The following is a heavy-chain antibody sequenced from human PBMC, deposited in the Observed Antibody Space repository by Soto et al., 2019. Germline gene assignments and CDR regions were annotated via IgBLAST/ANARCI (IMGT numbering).Heavy chain of an antibody. CDR2: IRSKAYGGTT. V-gene: IGHV3-49*03. Sequence: GGSLRLSCTAFGFTFGDYAMSWFRQAPGKGLEWVGFIRSKAYGGTTEYAASVKGRFTISRDDSKSIAYLQMNSLKTEDTAVYYCTRDPNPYCSGGSCYSPDAFDIWGQGTMVTVSS. CDR3: TRDPNPYCSGGSCYSPDAFDI. D-gene: IGHD2-15*01. J-gene: IGHJ3*02. CDR1: GFTFGDYA.